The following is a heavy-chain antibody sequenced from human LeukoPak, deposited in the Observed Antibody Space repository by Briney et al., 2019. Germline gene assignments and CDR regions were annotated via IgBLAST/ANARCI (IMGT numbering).Heavy chain of an antibody. D-gene: IGHD3-10*01. V-gene: IGHV4-59*01. J-gene: IGHJ5*02. CDR2: IYYTRST. CDR3: VRGRAWFDP. CDR1: GGSISSYY. Sequence: SETLSLTCTVSGGSISSYYWSWIRQPPGKGLEWIGYIYYTRSTHYNPSLKSRVTISVDTSKNQFSLKLSSVTAADTAVYYCVRGRAWFDPWGQGTLVTVSS.